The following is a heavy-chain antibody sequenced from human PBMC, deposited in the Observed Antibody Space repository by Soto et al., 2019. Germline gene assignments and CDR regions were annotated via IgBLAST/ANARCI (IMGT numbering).Heavy chain of an antibody. V-gene: IGHV5-51*01. D-gene: IGHD3-22*01. CDR3: ARSLRYDSSGYYYYYGMDV. CDR2: IYPGDSDT. CDR1: GYSFASYC. Sequence: PGESLKISCKGSGYSFASYCIGWVRQMPGKGLEWMGIIYPGDSDTRYSPSFQGQVTISADKSISTAYLQWSSLKASDTAMYYCARSLRYDSSGYYYYYGMDVWGQGTTVTVSS. J-gene: IGHJ6*02.